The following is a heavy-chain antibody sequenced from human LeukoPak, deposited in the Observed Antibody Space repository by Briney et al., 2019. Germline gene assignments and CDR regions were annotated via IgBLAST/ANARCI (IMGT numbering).Heavy chain of an antibody. J-gene: IGHJ5*01. D-gene: IGHD3-10*01. V-gene: IGHV3-30*09. Sequence: SLPLSCAASGFTFSNYAMHWVRQAPGKGLEWVAAISDDGSNKYYSDSVKGRFAISRDNSKNTLYLHLSNLTAEDTAVYYCAKDGVSYNRRWDWFDSCGQRNVLADSS. CDR3: AKDGVSYNRRWDWFDS. CDR1: GFTFSNYA. CDR2: ISDDGSNK.